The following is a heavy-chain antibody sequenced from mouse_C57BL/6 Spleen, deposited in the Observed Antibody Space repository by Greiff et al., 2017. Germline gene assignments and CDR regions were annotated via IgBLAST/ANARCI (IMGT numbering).Heavy chain of an antibody. CDR2: IDPSDSYT. CDR1: GYTFTSYW. D-gene: IGHD2-10*01. V-gene: IGHV1-69*01. Sequence: VQLQQPGAELVMPGASVKLSCKASGYTFTSYWMHWVKQRPGQGLEWIGEIDPSDSYTNYNQKFKGKSTLTVDKSSSTAYMQLSSLTSEDSAVYYCARRADLLSEGYFDVWGTGTTVTVSS. J-gene: IGHJ1*03. CDR3: ARRADLLSEGYFDV.